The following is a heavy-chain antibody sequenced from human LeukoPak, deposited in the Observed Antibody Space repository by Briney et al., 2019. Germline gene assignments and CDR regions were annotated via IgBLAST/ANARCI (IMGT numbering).Heavy chain of an antibody. CDR1: GGSISSYY. CDR3: ASGIAAAGTLGAFDI. J-gene: IGHJ3*02. Sequence: SETLSLTCTVSGGSISSYYWSWIRQPPGKGLEWTGYIYYSGSTNYNPSLKSRVTISVDTSKNQFSLKLSSATAADTAVYYCASGIAAAGTLGAFDIWGQGTMVTVSS. D-gene: IGHD6-13*01. V-gene: IGHV4-59*08. CDR2: IYYSGST.